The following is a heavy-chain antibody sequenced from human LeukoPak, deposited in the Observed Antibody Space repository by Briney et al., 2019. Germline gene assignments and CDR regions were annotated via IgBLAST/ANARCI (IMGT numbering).Heavy chain of an antibody. CDR2: IYYSGST. D-gene: IGHD3-10*01. Sequence: SETLSLTCTVSGGSISSSSYYWGWIRQPPGKGLEWIGSIYYSGSTYYNPSLKSRVTISVDTSKNQFSLKLSSVTAADTAVYYCAGTMVRGVPFDYWGQGTLVTVSS. CDR3: AGTMVRGVPFDY. V-gene: IGHV4-39*07. CDR1: GGSISSSSYY. J-gene: IGHJ4*02.